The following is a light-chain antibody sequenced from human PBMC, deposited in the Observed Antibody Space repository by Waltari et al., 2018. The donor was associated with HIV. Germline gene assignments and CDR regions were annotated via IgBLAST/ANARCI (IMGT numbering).Light chain of an antibody. Sequence: DVVMTQSPLSLPVTLGQPASMSCRSSHSLVYSDGNTYLSWFQQRPGQSPRRLISKVSNRDSGVPDRFSRVEAEDVGVYYCMQGNYWPVTYGQGTKVEIK. CDR2: KVS. CDR3: MQGNYWPVT. CDR1: HSLVYSDGNTY. V-gene: IGKV2-30*01. J-gene: IGKJ1*01.